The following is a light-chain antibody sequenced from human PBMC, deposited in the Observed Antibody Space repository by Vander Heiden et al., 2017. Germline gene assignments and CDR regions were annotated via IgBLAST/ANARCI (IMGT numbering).Light chain of an antibody. V-gene: IGLV1-40*01. J-gene: IGLJ1*01. CDR2: ANS. CDR3: QSYDSSLSSYV. Sequence: QSVLKQPPSVSGAPGQWVTISCTGSCSNIGAGYDLRCYHLLPGTAPKLLIYANSNRPSVVPDRFSGSKSGTSASLAITGLQAEDEADYYCQSYDSSLSSYVFGTGTKVTVL. CDR1: CSNIGAGYD.